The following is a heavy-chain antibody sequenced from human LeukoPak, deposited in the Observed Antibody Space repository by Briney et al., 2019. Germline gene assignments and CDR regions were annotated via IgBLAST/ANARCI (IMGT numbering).Heavy chain of an antibody. D-gene: IGHD6-13*01. V-gene: IGHV3-74*01. Sequence: PGGSLRLSCAASGFTFSSYWMHWVRQAPGKGLVWVSRINSDGSSTSYADSVKGRFTISRDNAKNTLYLQMNSLNAEDTAVYYCARVPRSSSWHFDYWGQGTLVTVSS. J-gene: IGHJ4*02. CDR1: GFTFSSYW. CDR3: ARVPRSSSWHFDY. CDR2: INSDGSST.